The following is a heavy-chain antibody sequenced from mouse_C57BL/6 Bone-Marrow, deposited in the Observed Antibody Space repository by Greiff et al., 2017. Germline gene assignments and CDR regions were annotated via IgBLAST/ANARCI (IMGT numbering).Heavy chain of an antibody. J-gene: IGHJ4*01. CDR3: ARWGYCYYYAMDY. CDR1: GYTFTSYG. V-gene: IGHV1-81*01. CDR2: IYPSSGNT. D-gene: IGHD2-3*01. Sequence: VQLQQSGAELARPGASVKLSCKASGYTFTSYGISWVQQSAGQGLEWIGEIYPSSGNTYYNEKFKGKATLTADKSSSTAYMELSSLTSEDSAVYCCARWGYCYYYAMDYWGQGTSVTVSS.